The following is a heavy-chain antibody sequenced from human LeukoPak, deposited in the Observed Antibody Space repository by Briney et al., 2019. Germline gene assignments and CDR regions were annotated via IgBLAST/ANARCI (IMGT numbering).Heavy chain of an antibody. J-gene: IGHJ4*02. CDR1: GGTFSSYA. D-gene: IGHD5-18*01. V-gene: IGHV1-69*04. Sequence: ASVKVSCKASGGTFSSYAISWVRQAPGHGLEWMGRIIPILGIANYAQKFQGRVTITADKSTSTAYMELSSLRSEDTAVYYCARVSLGIQLWLRGFKYYFDYWGQGTLVTVSS. CDR3: ARVSLGIQLWLRGFKYYFDY. CDR2: IIPILGIA.